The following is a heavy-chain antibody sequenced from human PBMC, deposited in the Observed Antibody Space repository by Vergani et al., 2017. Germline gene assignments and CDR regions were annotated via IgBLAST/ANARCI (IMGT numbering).Heavy chain of an antibody. J-gene: IGHJ6*02. D-gene: IGHD2-21*02. Sequence: EVQLLESGGDLVQPGGSLRLSCAASGFTFSSYSMNWVRQAPGKGLEWVSYISSSSSTIYYADSVKGRFTISRDNAKNSLYLQMNSLRAEDTAVYYCARDYCGGDCYDYYYGMDVWGQGTTVTVSS. V-gene: IGHV3-48*01. CDR1: GFTFSSYS. CDR3: ARDYCGGDCYDYYYGMDV. CDR2: ISSSSSTI.